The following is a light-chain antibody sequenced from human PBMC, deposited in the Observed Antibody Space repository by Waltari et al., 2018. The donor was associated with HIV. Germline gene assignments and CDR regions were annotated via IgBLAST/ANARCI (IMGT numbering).Light chain of an antibody. CDR2: EAS. CDR3: QQYSEWPLT. CDR1: QHVSSH. V-gene: IGKV3-15*01. Sequence: ESLMAQSPETLSLSPGARATLSCRASQHVSSHLAWYQQRPGQTPRLLMYEASTRATDVPVRFSGSGSGSEFYLTISSLQSEDIGVYFCQQYSEWPLTFGPGTRLNIK. J-gene: IGKJ3*01.